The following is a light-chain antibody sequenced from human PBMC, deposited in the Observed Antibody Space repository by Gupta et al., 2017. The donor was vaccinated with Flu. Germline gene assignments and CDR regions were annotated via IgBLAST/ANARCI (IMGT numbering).Light chain of an antibody. Sequence: DFQITQSPSFLPASVGDKVTITCRSSQSISSYLNWYQQKPGKAPKLLIYAASSLQSGVPSRFSGSGSGTDFTLTISSLQPEDFATYYCQQSYSTPYSFGQGTKLEIK. CDR1: QSISSY. J-gene: IGKJ2*03. CDR2: AAS. CDR3: QQSYSTPYS. V-gene: IGKV1-39*01.